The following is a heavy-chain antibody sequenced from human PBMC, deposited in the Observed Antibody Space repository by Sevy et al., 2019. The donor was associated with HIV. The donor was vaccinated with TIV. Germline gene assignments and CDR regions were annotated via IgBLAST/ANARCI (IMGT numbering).Heavy chain of an antibody. D-gene: IGHD3-16*02. CDR3: AKDPYDYVWGSYRPPDY. CDR2: ISGSGGST. Sequence: GGSLRLSCAASGFTFSSYAMSWVRQAPGKGLEWVSAISGSGGSTYYADSVKGRFTISRDNSKNTLYLQTNSLRAEDTAVYYCAKDPYDYVWGSYRPPDYWGQGTLVTVSS. J-gene: IGHJ4*02. V-gene: IGHV3-23*01. CDR1: GFTFSSYA.